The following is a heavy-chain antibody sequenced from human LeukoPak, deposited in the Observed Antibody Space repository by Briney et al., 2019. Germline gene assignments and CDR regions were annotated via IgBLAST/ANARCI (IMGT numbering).Heavy chain of an antibody. V-gene: IGHV3-23*01. CDR1: GFTFSSYA. D-gene: IGHD1-7*01. CDR3: AKRRGLELTYYYHMDV. Sequence: GGSLRLSCAASGFTFSSYAMSWVRQAPGKGLEWVSAISGSGGSTYYADSVKGRFTISIDNSKNTLYLQMNSLRADDTAVYYCAKRRGLELTYYYHMDVWGKGTTVTVSS. CDR2: ISGSGGST. J-gene: IGHJ6*03.